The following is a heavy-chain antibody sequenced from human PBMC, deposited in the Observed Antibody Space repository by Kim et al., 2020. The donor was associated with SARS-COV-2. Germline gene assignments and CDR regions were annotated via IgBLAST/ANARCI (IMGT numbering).Heavy chain of an antibody. J-gene: IGHJ5*01. CDR1: GFAFSTYD. CDR2: TWYDGTEQ. CDR3: ARPRGNYGSLTIDS. D-gene: IGHD3-10*01. V-gene: IGHV3-33*08. Sequence: VGSLRLSCEASGFAFSTYDMHWVRQDPGKGLEWVAFTWYDGTEQYYADSVKGRFTISRDNSKNILFLRMTTLRVEDTAVYYCARPRGNYGSLTIDSWGRGTQVTV.